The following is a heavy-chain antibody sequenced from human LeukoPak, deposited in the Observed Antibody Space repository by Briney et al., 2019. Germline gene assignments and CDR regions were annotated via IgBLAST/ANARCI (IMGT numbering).Heavy chain of an antibody. Sequence: GGSLRLSCAASGSTFSSYSMNWVRQAPGKGLEWVSSISSSSSYIYYADPVKGRFTISRDNAKNSLYLQMNSLRAEDTAVYYCAKEGAWGNWYFDLWGRGTLVTVSS. D-gene: IGHD3-16*01. J-gene: IGHJ2*01. V-gene: IGHV3-21*01. CDR3: AKEGAWGNWYFDL. CDR1: GSTFSSYS. CDR2: ISSSSSYI.